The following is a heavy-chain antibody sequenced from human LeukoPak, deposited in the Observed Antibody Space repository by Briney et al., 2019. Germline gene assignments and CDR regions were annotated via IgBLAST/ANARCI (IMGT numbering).Heavy chain of an antibody. J-gene: IGHJ5*02. CDR3: ARGRFGEWFNWFDP. CDR1: GGSISSGGYY. V-gene: IGHV4-31*03. Sequence: TLSLTCTVSGGSISSGGYYWSWIRQHPGKGLEWIGYIYYSGSTYYNPSLKSRVTISVDTSKNQFSLKLSSVTAADTAVYYCARGRFGEWFNWFDPWGQGTLVTVSS. CDR2: IYYSGST. D-gene: IGHD3-10*01.